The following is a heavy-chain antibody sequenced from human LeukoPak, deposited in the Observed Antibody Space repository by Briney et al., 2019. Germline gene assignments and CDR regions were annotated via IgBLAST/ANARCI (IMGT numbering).Heavy chain of an antibody. CDR1: GFTFSSYE. D-gene: IGHD6-6*01. CDR3: ARDGSIAARPYAFDI. J-gene: IGHJ3*02. CDR2: ISSSGSTI. V-gene: IGHV3-48*03. Sequence: GGSLRLSCAASGFTFSSYEMNWVRQAPGKGLDWVSYISSSGSTIYYADSVKGRFTISRDNAKNSLYLQMNSLRAEDTAVYYCARDGSIAARPYAFDIWGQGTMVTVSS.